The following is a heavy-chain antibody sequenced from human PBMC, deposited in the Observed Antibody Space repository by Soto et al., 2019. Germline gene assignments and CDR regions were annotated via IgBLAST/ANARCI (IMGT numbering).Heavy chain of an antibody. CDR2: INPSGGST. V-gene: IGHV1-46*01. CDR1: GYTLTIYY. Sequence: GASVKVSCKASGYTLTIYYMHWVRQSPGQGLEWMGIINPSGGSTSYAQKFQGRVTMTRDTSTSTVYMELSSLRSEDTAVYYCAREGYRITMIVVVTPGYYGMDIWGQGTTVTVSS. D-gene: IGHD3-22*01. CDR3: AREGYRITMIVVVTPGYYGMDI. J-gene: IGHJ6*02.